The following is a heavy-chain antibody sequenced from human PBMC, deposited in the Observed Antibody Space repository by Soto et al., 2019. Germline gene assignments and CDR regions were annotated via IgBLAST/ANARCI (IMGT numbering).Heavy chain of an antibody. Sequence: QITLKESGPTLVRPTQTLTLTCTFSVFSLSTSGLGVGWIRQPPGKALDWLALIYWNDDKRYSPSLKARLTITKDTAKTQVVLTMTNMDPVDTATYYCAHRPSGWYLFDYWGQGTLVTVCS. J-gene: IGHJ4*02. D-gene: IGHD6-19*01. CDR1: VFSLSTSGLG. CDR2: IYWNDDK. V-gene: IGHV2-5*01. CDR3: AHRPSGWYLFDY.